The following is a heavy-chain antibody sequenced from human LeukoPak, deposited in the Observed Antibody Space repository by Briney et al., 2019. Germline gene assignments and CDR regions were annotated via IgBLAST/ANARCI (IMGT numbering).Heavy chain of an antibody. CDR2: ISGSGGST. V-gene: IGHV3-23*01. D-gene: IGHD2-8*02. J-gene: IGHJ4*02. CDR3: AKVVLFDYAAD. CDR1: GVTFINYT. Sequence: GGSLRLSCVGSGVTFINYTMNWVRQAPGKGLEWVSAISGSGGSTYYADSVKGRFTISRDNSKNTLYLQMNSLRAEDTAVYYCAKVVLFDYAADWGQGTLVTVSS.